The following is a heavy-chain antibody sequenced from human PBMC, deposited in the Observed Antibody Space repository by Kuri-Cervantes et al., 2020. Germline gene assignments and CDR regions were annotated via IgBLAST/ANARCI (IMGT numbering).Heavy chain of an antibody. J-gene: IGHJ4*02. CDR3: ARDPPGLVPEDY. Sequence: GESLKISCAASGFTFSSYWMHWVRQAPGKGLEWVANIDQDGSEKYYVDSVRGRFTISRDNAKKLLYLQMNSLRVEDTAVYFCARDPPGLVPEDYWGQGTLVTVSS. V-gene: IGHV3-7*01. D-gene: IGHD1-26*01. CDR1: GFTFSSYW. CDR2: IDQDGSEK.